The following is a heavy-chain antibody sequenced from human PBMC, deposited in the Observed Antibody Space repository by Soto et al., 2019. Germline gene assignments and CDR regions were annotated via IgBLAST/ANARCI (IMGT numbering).Heavy chain of an antibody. CDR3: AREESQYYGSGRRSY. CDR2: LIPILGIA. Sequence: QVQLVQSGAEVKKPGSSVKVSCKASGGTFSSYTISWVRQAPGQGLELIGRLIPILGIANYAQKFEGRVKITADKSTSTAYMELSSLRSEDTAVYYCAREESQYYGSGRRSYWGQGTLVTVSS. CDR1: GGTFSSYT. V-gene: IGHV1-69*08. D-gene: IGHD3-10*01. J-gene: IGHJ4*02.